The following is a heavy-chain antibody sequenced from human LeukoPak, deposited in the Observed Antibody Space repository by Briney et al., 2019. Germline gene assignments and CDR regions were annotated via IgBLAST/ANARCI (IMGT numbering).Heavy chain of an antibody. CDR1: GFTVRSNY. CDR2: IYSGGST. D-gene: IGHD1-26*01. V-gene: IGHV3-53*01. J-gene: IGHJ3*02. CDR3: AKDVEKYSGSYLGVFDI. Sequence: GGSLRLSCAASGFTVRSNYMSWVRQAPGKGLEWVSVIYSGGSTYYADSVKGRFTISRDNSKNTLYLQMNSLRAEDTAVYYCAKDVEKYSGSYLGVFDIWGQETMVTVSS.